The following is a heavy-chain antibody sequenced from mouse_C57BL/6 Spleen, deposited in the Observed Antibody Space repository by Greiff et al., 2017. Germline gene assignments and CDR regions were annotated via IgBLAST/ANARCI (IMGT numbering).Heavy chain of an antibody. Sequence: VQLQQPGAELVKPGASVKLSCKASGYTFTSYWMQWVKLRPGQGLEWIGEIDPSDSYTNYNQKFKGKATLTVDTSSSTAYMQLSSLTSEDSAVYYCARRLTTEDYWGQGTTLTVSS. CDR2: IDPSDSYT. CDR3: ARRLTTEDY. V-gene: IGHV1-50*01. CDR1: GYTFTSYW. D-gene: IGHD1-1*01. J-gene: IGHJ2*01.